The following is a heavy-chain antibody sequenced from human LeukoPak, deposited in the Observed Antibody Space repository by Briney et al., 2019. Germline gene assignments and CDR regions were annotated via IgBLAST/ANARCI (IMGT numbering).Heavy chain of an antibody. J-gene: IGHJ3*02. D-gene: IGHD3-10*01. CDR3: ARDQTQEVRGVIMGDAFDI. Sequence: GASVKVSCKASGYTFTSYYMHWVRQAPGQGLEWMGIINPSGGSTSYAQKFQGRVTMTRDTSTSTVYMELSSLRSEDTAVYYCARDQTQEVRGVIMGDAFDIWGQGTMVTVSS. CDR1: GYTFTSYY. V-gene: IGHV1-46*01. CDR2: INPSGGST.